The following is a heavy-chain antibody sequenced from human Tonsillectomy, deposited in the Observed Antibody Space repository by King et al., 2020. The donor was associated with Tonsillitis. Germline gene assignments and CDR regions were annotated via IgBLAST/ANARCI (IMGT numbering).Heavy chain of an antibody. CDR3: VKGRGGYTDYPRFDY. D-gene: IGHD5-12*01. CDR1: GFIFSNYA. V-gene: IGHV3-64D*06. J-gene: IGHJ4*02. Sequence: VQLVESGGGLVRPRESLRLSCSASGFIFSNYAMHWVRQAPGKGLEIVSGISSKGGTTYYADSVKARFTISRDDSKNTLYLQMSSLRTDETAVYYCVKGRGGYTDYPRFDYWGQGTLVTVSS. CDR2: ISSKGGTT.